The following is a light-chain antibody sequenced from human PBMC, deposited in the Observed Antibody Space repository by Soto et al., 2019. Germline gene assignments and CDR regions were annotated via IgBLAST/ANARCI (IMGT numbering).Light chain of an antibody. Sequence: NFMLTQPHSVSESPGGTVTISCTRSGGTIGSSYVQWYQQRPGSSPTTVIYKHEQRPSGVPDRFSGSIDSSSNSASLTISGLKTEDEADYYCQSYDSSNQVFGGGTKLTVL. J-gene: IGLJ3*02. CDR3: QSYDSSNQV. CDR2: KHE. V-gene: IGLV6-57*01. CDR1: GGTIGSSY.